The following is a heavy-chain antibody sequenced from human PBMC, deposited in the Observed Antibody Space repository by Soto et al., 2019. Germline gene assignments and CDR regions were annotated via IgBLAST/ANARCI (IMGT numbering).Heavy chain of an antibody. V-gene: IGHV3-30*18. J-gene: IGHJ6*02. CDR3: AKDDYGMDV. Sequence: GTSLRISCASSGFSFSPYDMHWVRQALGKGLEWVAVISYDGSNKYYADSVKGRFTISRDNSKNTLYLQMNSLRAEDTAVYYCAKDDYGMDVWGQGT. CDR1: GFSFSPYD. CDR2: ISYDGSNK.